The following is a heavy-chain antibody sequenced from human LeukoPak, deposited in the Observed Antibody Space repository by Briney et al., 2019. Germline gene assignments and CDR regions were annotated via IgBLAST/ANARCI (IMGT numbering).Heavy chain of an antibody. J-gene: IGHJ3*02. Sequence: PSETLSLTCTVSGGSISSGGYYWSWIRQPPGKGLEWIGYISHSGSTYYNPSLKSRVTISVDRSKNQFSLKVTSVTAADTAVYYCARDRRDGYNGYDAFDIWGQGTMVTVSS. CDR2: ISHSGST. CDR3: ARDRRDGYNGYDAFDI. CDR1: GGSISSGGYY. V-gene: IGHV4-30-2*01. D-gene: IGHD5-24*01.